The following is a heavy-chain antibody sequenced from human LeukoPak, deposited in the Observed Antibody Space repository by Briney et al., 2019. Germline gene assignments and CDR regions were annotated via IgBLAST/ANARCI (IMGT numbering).Heavy chain of an antibody. V-gene: IGHV4-59*01. CDR2: IDYSGST. CDR1: SGSISTYY. Sequence: PSETLSLTCTVSSGSISTYYWSWIRQPPGKGLEWIGFIDYSGSTIYSPSLKSRVTISLDMSKNQISPKLSSVTAADTAVYYWARDAGVVNAFEIWSQGTMVIVSS. D-gene: IGHD3-22*01. CDR3: ARDAGVVNAFEI. J-gene: IGHJ3*02.